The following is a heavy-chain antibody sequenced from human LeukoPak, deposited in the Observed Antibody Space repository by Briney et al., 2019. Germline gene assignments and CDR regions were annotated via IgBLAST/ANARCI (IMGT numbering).Heavy chain of an antibody. V-gene: IGHV1-8*01. CDR3: ARGLGCTNGVCYDY. CDR2: MNPNSGNT. D-gene: IGHD2-8*01. Sequence: ASVKFSCKASGYTFISYDINWVRQATGQGLEWMGWMNPNSGNTGYARKFQGRVTMTRNTSISTACMELSSLRSEDTAVYYCARGLGCTNGVCYDYWGQGTLVTVSS. J-gene: IGHJ4*02. CDR1: GYTFISYD.